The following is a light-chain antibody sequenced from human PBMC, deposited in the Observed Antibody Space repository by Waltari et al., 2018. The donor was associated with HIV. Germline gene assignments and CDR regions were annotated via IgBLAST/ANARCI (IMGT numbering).Light chain of an antibody. J-gene: IGLJ2*01. CDR1: SSNIGAGFD. CDR2: GNS. V-gene: IGLV1-40*01. Sequence: QSVLTQPPSVSGAPGQRVTISCTGSSSNIGAGFDVHWYQQLPGTAPKLLIYGNSNRPSGCPDRFSGSKAGTSAALAITGLQAEDEADYYCQSYDASLSGVIFGGGTELTVL. CDR3: QSYDASLSGVI.